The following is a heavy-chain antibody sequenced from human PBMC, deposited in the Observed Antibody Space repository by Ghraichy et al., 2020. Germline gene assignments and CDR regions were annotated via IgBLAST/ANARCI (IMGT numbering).Heavy chain of an antibody. CDR3: AKDWYYYDSSGYLTS. CDR2: ISYDGSNK. Sequence: LSLTCAASGFTFSSYGMHWVRQAPGKGLEWVAVISYDGSNKYYADSVKGRFTISRDNSKNTLYLQMNSLRAEDTAVYYCAKDWYYYDSSGYLTSWGQGTLVTVSS. J-gene: IGHJ4*02. D-gene: IGHD3-22*01. V-gene: IGHV3-30*18. CDR1: GFTFSSYG.